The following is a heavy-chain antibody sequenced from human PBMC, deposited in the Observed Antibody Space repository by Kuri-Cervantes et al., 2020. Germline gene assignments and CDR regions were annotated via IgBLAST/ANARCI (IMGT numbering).Heavy chain of an antibody. V-gene: IGHV3-11*01. Sequence: GGSLRLSCAASGFTFSDYYMSWIRQAPGKGLEWVSCISSSGSTIYYADSVKGRFTISRDNAKNSLYLQMNSLRAEDTAVYYCAKEGHTGGDYGDNAGSWGQGTLVTVSS. D-gene: IGHD4-17*01. CDR2: ISSSGSTI. CDR3: AKEGHTGGDYGDNAGS. CDR1: GFTFSDYY. J-gene: IGHJ5*02.